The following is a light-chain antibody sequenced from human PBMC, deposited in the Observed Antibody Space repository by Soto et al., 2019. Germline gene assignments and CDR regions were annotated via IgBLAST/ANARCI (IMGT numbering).Light chain of an antibody. CDR2: GST. V-gene: IGLV1-40*01. CDR1: SSNIGAGYD. CDR3: QSYDSSLGVV. Sequence: QSALTQPPSVSGAPGQRVIISCTGSSSNIGAGYDVHWYQQLPGPAPKLLIYGSTNRPSGVPDRFSGSKSVTSASLAITGLQAEDEADYYCQSYDSSLGVVFGGGTKVTVL. J-gene: IGLJ2*01.